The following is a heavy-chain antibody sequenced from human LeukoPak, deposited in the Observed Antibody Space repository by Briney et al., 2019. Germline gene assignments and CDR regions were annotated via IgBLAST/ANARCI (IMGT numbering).Heavy chain of an antibody. V-gene: IGHV4-59*01. CDR1: GGSISSYY. J-gene: IGHJ4*02. D-gene: IGHD5-18*01. CDR3: ARDSYNYGSGSFDY. CDR2: IYYSGNT. Sequence: SETLSLTCTVSGGSISSYYWTWIRQPPGKGLEWIGYIYYSGNTNQNPSLKSRVTISVDTSKNQFSLKLSSVTAADTAVYYCARDSYNYGSGSFDYWGQGTLVTVSS.